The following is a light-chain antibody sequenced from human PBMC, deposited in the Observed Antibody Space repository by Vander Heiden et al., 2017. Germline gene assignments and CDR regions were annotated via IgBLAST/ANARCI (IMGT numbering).Light chain of an antibody. CDR3: SSFTTSRTYV. CDR1: YGVMGALYY. Sequence: QPALSQPASLFGSPGQSIPIPCAVTYGVMGALYYVCWYQQRPGGAPKLIISDVSDRPAGVSSRFSGSKSGNTASLTISGLQAEDEADYYCSSFTTSRTYVFGTGTAVTVL. V-gene: IGLV2-14*01. CDR2: DVS. J-gene: IGLJ1*01.